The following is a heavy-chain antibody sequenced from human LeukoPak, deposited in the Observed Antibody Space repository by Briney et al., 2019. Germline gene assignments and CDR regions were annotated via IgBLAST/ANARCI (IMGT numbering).Heavy chain of an antibody. CDR1: GYSFTSYW. Sequence: GESLEISCKGSGYSFTSYWIGWVRQMPGKGLVGMGIIYSGDSYTRYSPSFQGQVTISADKSISTAYLQWSSLKASDTAMYYCARLVSRDIAAPFDYWGQGTLVTVSS. V-gene: IGHV5-51*01. CDR2: IYSGDSYT. D-gene: IGHD6-13*01. CDR3: ARLVSRDIAAPFDY. J-gene: IGHJ4*02.